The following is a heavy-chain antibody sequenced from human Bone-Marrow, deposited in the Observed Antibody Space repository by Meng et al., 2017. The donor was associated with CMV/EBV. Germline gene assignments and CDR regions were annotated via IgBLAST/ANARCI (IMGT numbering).Heavy chain of an antibody. Sequence: GGSLRLSCAASGFTFSSYSMNWVRQAPGKGLEWVSSISSSSSYIYYADSVKGRFTISRDNAKNSLYLQMNSLRAEDTAVYYCARDHSYDFWSGYYTLVYYYGMDVRGQGTTVTVSS. V-gene: IGHV3-21*01. J-gene: IGHJ6*02. CDR1: GFTFSSYS. D-gene: IGHD3-3*01. CDR3: ARDHSYDFWSGYYTLVYYYGMDV. CDR2: ISSSSSYI.